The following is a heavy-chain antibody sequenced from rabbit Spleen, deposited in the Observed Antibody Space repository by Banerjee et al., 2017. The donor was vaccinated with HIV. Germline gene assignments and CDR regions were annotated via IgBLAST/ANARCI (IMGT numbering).Heavy chain of an antibody. CDR3: ARNPVFSYCNL. CDR2: IDPVFGST. CDR1: GFDFSSYG. V-gene: IGHV1S40*01. Sequence: QSLEESGGDLVKPGTSLTLTCTASGFDFSSYGISWVRQAPGKGLEWFVYIDPVFGSTDYASWAKGRFTISKTSSTSVTLQMTSLTAADTATYFCARNPVFSYCNLWGPGPWSPS. D-gene: IGHD7-1*01. J-gene: IGHJ4*01.